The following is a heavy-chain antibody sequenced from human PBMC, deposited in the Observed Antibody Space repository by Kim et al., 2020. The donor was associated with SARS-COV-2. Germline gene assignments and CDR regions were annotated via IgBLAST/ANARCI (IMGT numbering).Heavy chain of an antibody. CDR2: INSGNGNT. D-gene: IGHD1-1*01. V-gene: IGHV1-3*04. J-gene: IGHJ4*02. Sequence: ASVKVSCKTSGYTFTTYNIHCVRQAPGQRLEWMGWINSGNGNTKYSQKLRGRVSITRDTSASTAYMELNSLGSEDTAVYYCVRGGTGPAWGQGTLVTVSS. CDR1: GYTFTTYN. CDR3: VRGGTGPA.